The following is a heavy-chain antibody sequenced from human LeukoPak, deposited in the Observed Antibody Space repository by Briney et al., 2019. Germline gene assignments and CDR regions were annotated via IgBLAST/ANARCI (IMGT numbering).Heavy chain of an antibody. Sequence: GGSLRLSCAASGFSSSNAWMNWVRQAPGKGLEWVGRIKSKTDGGTIDYAAPVKGRFTISRDDSKNTLYLQMNSLKTEDTAVYYCTTDHGAISMAANWGQGTLVTVSS. J-gene: IGHJ4*02. CDR1: GFSSSNAW. CDR3: TTDHGAISMAAN. D-gene: IGHD6-19*01. CDR2: IKSKTDGGTI. V-gene: IGHV3-15*07.